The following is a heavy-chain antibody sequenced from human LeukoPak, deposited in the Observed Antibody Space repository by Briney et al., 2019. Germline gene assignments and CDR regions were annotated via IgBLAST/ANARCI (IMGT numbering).Heavy chain of an antibody. CDR3: ARECLTCGGDSYDY. CDR2: IDGSGNSI. V-gene: IGHV3-48*03. D-gene: IGHD2-21*01. J-gene: IGHJ4*02. Sequence: TGGSLRLSCAASGFTFNIYEFNWVRQAPGKGLEWLSYIDGSGNSIYYADSVKGRFTISRDNAKNSLYLQMSSLRADDTAVYYCARECLTCGGDSYDYWGQGALVTVSP. CDR1: GFTFNIYE.